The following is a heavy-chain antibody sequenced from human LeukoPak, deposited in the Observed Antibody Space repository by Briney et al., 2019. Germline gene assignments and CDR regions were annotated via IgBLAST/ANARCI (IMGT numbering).Heavy chain of an antibody. CDR1: GFTFSDYY. D-gene: IGHD6-13*01. CDR2: ISSSGSTI. J-gene: IGHJ6*03. V-gene: IGHV3-11*04. Sequence: GGSLRLSCAASGFTFSDYYMSWIRQAPGKGLEWVSYISSSGSTIYYADSVKGRFTISRDNAMNSLYLQMNSLRAEDTAVYYCARLGIAAAGTPLVYYYYMDVWGKGTTVTISS. CDR3: ARLGIAAAGTPLVYYYYMDV.